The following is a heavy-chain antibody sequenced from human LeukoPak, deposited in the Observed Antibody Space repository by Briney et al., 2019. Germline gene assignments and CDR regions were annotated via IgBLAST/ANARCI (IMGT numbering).Heavy chain of an antibody. V-gene: IGHV3-23*01. J-gene: IGHJ6*02. Sequence: GGSLRLSCAASGFTFSSYAMSWVRQAPGKGLEWVSAISGSGGSTYYADSVKGRFTISRDNSKNTLYLQMNSLRAEDTAVYYCERGYSSGWTPPYYFYGMDVWGQGTTVTVSS. CDR1: GFTFSSYA. CDR3: ERGYSSGWTPPYYFYGMDV. CDR2: ISGSGGST. D-gene: IGHD6-19*01.